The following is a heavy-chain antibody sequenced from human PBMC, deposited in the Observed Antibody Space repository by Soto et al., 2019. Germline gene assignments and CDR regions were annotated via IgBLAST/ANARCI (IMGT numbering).Heavy chain of an antibody. CDR1: GGSISSSNW. CDR3: AWGKLVPLSRYGYGDAFDI. V-gene: IGHV4-4*02. CDR2: IYHSGST. Sequence: QVQLQESGPGLVKPSGTLSLTCAVSGGSISSSNWWSWVRQPPGKGLEWIGEIYHSGSTNYNPSLKRRFTRSVDKSKNQFSLKLSSVTAADTAVYYCAWGKLVPLSRYGYGDAFDIWGQGTMVTVSS. D-gene: IGHD6-6*01. J-gene: IGHJ3*02.